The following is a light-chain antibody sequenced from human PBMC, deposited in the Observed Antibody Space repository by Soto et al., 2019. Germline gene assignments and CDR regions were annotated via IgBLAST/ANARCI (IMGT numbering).Light chain of an antibody. CDR2: EVS. CDR1: SSDVGGYNY. J-gene: IGLJ1*01. V-gene: IGLV2-14*01. Sequence: QSALTQPASVSGSPGQSITISCTGTSSDVGGYNYVSWYQQHPGKAPKLMIYEVSNRPSGVSNRSSGSKSGNTASLTISGLQAEDEADYYCNSYTSSSTQVFGAGTKITVL. CDR3: NSYTSSSTQV.